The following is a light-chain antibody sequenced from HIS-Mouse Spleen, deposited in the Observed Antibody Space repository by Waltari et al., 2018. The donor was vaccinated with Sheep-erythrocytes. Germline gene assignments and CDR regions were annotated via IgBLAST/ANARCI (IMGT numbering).Light chain of an antibody. CDR2: EGS. CDR1: SSAVGCHNL. CDR3: CSYAGSSTPWV. Sequence: QSALPQPASVSGSPGHSITISCTGTSSAVGCHNLVSWYQQHPGKAPKLMIYEGSKRPSGVSNRFSGSKSGNTASLTISGLQAEDEADYYCCSYAGSSTPWVFGGGTKLTVL. J-gene: IGLJ3*02. V-gene: IGLV2-23*01.